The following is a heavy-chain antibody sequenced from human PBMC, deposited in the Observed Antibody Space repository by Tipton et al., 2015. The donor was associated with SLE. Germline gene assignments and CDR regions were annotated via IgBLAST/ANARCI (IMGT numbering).Heavy chain of an antibody. D-gene: IGHD6-19*01. V-gene: IGHV4-61*09. Sequence: TLSLTCTVSGGSISSGSYYWNWIRQPAGKGLEWIGYIYTSGSTNYNPSLKSRVTISVDTSKNQFSLKLSSVTAADTAVYYCASGRSGWSDYWGQGTLVTVSS. J-gene: IGHJ4*02. CDR1: GGSISSGSYY. CDR2: IYTSGST. CDR3: ASGRSGWSDY.